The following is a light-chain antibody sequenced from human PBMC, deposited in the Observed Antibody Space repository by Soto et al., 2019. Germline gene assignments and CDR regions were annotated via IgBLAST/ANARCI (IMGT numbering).Light chain of an antibody. CDR3: PQRSTWPPVFT. V-gene: IGKV3-11*01. Sequence: EIVLTQSPATLSLSPGERATLSCRASQSVSSYLAWYQQKPGQAPRLLIYDASNRATGIPARFSGSGSGTDFTLPISSLEPEDFAVYYCPQRSTWPPVFTFCPGTKVDIK. J-gene: IGKJ3*01. CDR1: QSVSSY. CDR2: DAS.